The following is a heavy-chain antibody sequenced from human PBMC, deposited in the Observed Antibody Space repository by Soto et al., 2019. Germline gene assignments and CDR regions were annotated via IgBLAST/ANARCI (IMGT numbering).Heavy chain of an antibody. CDR1: GFTFSSYG. V-gene: IGHV3-23*01. D-gene: IGHD1-26*01. Sequence: EVQLLESGGGFVQPGGSLRLSCAASGFTFSSYGMSWVRQAPGKGLEWVSSINNSGSRTYHADSVKGRFTISRDNSKNTMYLQMNSLRAEDTAGYYCAKARTYQSGTYFPFDYWGQGTLVTVSS. CDR3: AKARTYQSGTYFPFDY. CDR2: INNSGSRT. J-gene: IGHJ4*02.